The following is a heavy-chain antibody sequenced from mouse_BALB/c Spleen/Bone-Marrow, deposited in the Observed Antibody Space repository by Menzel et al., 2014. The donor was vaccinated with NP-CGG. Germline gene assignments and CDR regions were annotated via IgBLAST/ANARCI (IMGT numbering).Heavy chain of an antibody. V-gene: IGHV5-9-2*01. Sequence: EVQLVESGGGLVKSGGSLKLSCAASGFTSSSYGMSWVRQTPEKRLEWVATISGGGTYTFYPDSVKGRFTISRDNAKNNLYLQLSSLRSEDTALYYCARHAYYGQTEVWFTYWGQGTLVTVSA. CDR3: ARHAYYGQTEVWFTY. CDR1: GFTSSSYG. D-gene: IGHD2-10*01. CDR2: ISGGGTYT. J-gene: IGHJ3*01.